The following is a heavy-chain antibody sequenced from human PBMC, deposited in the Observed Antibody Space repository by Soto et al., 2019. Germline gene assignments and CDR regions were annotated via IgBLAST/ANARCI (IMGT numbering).Heavy chain of an antibody. CDR3: ARTIFDRNYYYYMDV. Sequence: SETLSFTCTVSGGSISSSSYYWGWIRQPPGKGLEWIGSIYYSGSTYYNPSLKSRVTISVDTSKNQFSLKLSSVTAADTAVYYCARTIFDRNYYYYMDVWGKGTTVTVSS. D-gene: IGHD3-3*01. V-gene: IGHV4-39*01. J-gene: IGHJ6*03. CDR2: IYYSGST. CDR1: GGSISSSSYY.